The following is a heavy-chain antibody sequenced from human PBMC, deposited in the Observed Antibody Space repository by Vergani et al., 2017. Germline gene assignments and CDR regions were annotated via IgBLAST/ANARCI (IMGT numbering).Heavy chain of an antibody. J-gene: IGHJ4*02. CDR3: AKDLSYSTAWPHFDS. CDR1: GFSFRGHG. V-gene: IGHV3-30*18. D-gene: IGHD4-11*01. CDR2: ISYDGDRR. Sequence: QVHLVESGGGVVQPGRSLTLSCVASGFSFRGHGMHWVRKAPGKGLECVAMISYDGDRRDYGDFAKGRFTISRDSSKTVYLQMNSLRVEDTAMYFCAKDLSYSTAWPHFDSRVQGTLVTVSS.